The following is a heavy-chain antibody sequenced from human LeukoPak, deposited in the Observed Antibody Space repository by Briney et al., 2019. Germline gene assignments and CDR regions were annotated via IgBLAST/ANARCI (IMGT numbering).Heavy chain of an antibody. CDR3: ARHVSGIYGSRGDFDY. D-gene: IGHD3-10*01. J-gene: IGHJ4*02. CDR2: INHSGST. V-gene: IGHV4-34*01. CDR1: GGSFSGYY. Sequence: SETLSLTCAVYGGSFSGYYWSWIRQPPGKGLEWIGEINHSGSTNYNPSLKSRVTMSVDTSKNQFSLKLNSVTAADTAVYYCARHVSGIYGSRGDFDYWGQGTLVTVSS.